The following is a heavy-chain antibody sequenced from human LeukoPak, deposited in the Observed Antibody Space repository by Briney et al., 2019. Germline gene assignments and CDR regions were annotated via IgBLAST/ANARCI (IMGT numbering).Heavy chain of an antibody. Sequence: QPGRSLRLSCTASGFTFGDYAMSWFRQAPGKGLEWVGFIRSKAYGGTTEYAASVKGRFTISRDDSKSIAYLQMNSLKTEDTAVYYCTRVGVEMATITLDAFDIWGQGTMVTVSS. J-gene: IGHJ3*02. CDR3: TRVGVEMATITLDAFDI. V-gene: IGHV3-49*03. CDR2: IRSKAYGGTT. D-gene: IGHD5-24*01. CDR1: GFTFGDYA.